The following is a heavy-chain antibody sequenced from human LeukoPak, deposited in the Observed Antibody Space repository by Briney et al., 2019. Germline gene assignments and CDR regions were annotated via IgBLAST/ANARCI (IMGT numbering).Heavy chain of an antibody. J-gene: IGHJ4*02. V-gene: IGHV1-18*01. CDR2: ISAYNGNT. CDR3: AREVGPSLWFEEYYFDY. D-gene: IGHD3-10*01. Sequence: ASVKVSCKASGYTFTSYGISWVRQAPGQGLEWMGWISAYNGNTNYAQKLQGRVTMTTDTSTSTAYMELRSLRSDDTAVYYCAREVGPSLWFEEYYFDYWGQGTLVTVSS. CDR1: GYTFTSYG.